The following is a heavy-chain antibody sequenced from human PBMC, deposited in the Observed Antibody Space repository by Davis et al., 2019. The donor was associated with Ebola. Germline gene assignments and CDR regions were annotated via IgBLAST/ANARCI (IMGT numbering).Heavy chain of an antibody. CDR1: GYTFTDYD. CDR3: ARRVGARSGFDY. J-gene: IGHJ4*01. D-gene: IGHD1-26*01. CDR2: MDPNSGNT. Sequence: AASVKVSCKASGYTFTDYDIHWVRWATGQGLEWMGWMDPNSGNTGYAQQFQDRITMTRNISTGTAYMELNSLRSEDTAVYYCARRVGARSGFDYWGQGTLVTVSS. V-gene: IGHV1-8*01.